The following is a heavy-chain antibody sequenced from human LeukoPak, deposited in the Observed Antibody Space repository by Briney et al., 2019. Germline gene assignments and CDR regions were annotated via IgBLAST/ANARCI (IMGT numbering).Heavy chain of an antibody. V-gene: IGHV3-53*01. J-gene: IGHJ6*03. CDR1: GFTVSSNY. CDR3: ARDIELAAAGTHYMDV. D-gene: IGHD6-13*01. Sequence: GGSLRLSCAASGFTVSSNYMSWVRQAPGKGLEWVSVIYSGGSTYYADSVKGRFTISRDNSKNTLYLQMNSLRAEDTAVYYCARDIELAAAGTHYMDVWGKGTTVTVSS. CDR2: IYSGGST.